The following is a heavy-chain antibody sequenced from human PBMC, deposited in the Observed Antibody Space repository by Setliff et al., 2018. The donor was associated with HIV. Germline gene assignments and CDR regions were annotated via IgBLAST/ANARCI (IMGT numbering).Heavy chain of an antibody. Sequence: PSETLSLTCAISGDSVSSNNAAWNWIRQSPSRGLEWLGRTYYRSKWYFDYAVSVKSRITINPDTSKNQFYLHLNSVTPEDTAVYYCARGSYGSVLLWGQGTRGTSPQ. CDR2: TYYRSKWYF. D-gene: IGHD6-19*01. CDR3: ARGSYGSVLL. CDR1: GDSVSSNNAA. J-gene: IGHJ4*02. V-gene: IGHV6-1*01.